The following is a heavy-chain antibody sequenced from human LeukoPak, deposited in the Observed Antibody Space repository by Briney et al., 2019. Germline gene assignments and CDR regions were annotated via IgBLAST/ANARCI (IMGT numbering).Heavy chain of an antibody. CDR2: IYSTGST. J-gene: IGHJ4*02. D-gene: IGHD2-15*01. CDR3: ASSIVVVVAAYDY. CDR1: GGSISSYY. Sequence: SETLSLTCTVSGGSISSYYWSWIRQPAGKGLEWIGRIYSTGSTNYNPSLKSRDTMSVDTSKNQFSLRLRSVTAADTAVYYCASSIVVVVAAYDYWGQGTLVTVSS. V-gene: IGHV4-4*07.